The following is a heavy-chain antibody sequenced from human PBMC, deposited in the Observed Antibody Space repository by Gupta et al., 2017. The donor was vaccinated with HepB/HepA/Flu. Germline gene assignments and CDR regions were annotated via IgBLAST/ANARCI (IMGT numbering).Heavy chain of an antibody. CDR1: GFSLVGYG. CDR3: ARDLSLGTTFPWFDS. D-gene: IGHD1-7*01. V-gene: IGHV3-33*01. J-gene: IGHJ5*01. Sequence: VQPGRSLGLSCAVSGFSLVGYGLHWVRQTPGKGLEWVAVISFDGSETYYADSVKGRFTISSSNSMNTLYLQMNDLRAEDTALYYCARDLSLGTTFPWFDSWGQGTLVTVS. CDR2: ISFDGSET.